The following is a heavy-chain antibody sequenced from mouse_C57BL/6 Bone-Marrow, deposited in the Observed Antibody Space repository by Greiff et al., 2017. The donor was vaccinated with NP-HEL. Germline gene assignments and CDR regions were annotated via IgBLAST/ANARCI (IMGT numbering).Heavy chain of an antibody. CDR1: GFNIKDDY. CDR3: TTGVEGDY. J-gene: IGHJ2*01. V-gene: IGHV14-4*01. CDR2: IDPENGDT. Sequence: EVQVVESGAELVRPGASVKLSCTASGFNIKDDYMHWVKQRPEQGLEWIGWIDPENGDTEYASKFQGKATITADTSSNTAYLQLSSLTSEDTAVYYCTTGVEGDYWGQGTTLTVSS. D-gene: IGHD1-1*01.